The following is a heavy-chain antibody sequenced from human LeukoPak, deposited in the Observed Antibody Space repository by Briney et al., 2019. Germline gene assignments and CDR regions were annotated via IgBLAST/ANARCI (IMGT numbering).Heavy chain of an antibody. V-gene: IGHV1-46*01. CDR1: GYTFTTYN. J-gene: IGHJ4*02. D-gene: IGHD4-17*01. CDR2: INPSGGST. Sequence: ASVKVSCKASGYTFTTYNIHWVRQAPGQGLEWMGIINPSGGSTSYSQKFQGRVTLTRDMSTRTVYMELSSLRSEDTAVYYCARDFGDYLHFDYWGQGTLVTVSS. CDR3: ARDFGDYLHFDY.